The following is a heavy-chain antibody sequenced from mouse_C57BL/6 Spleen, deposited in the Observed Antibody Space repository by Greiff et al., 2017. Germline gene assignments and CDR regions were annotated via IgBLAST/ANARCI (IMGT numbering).Heavy chain of an antibody. Sequence: VKLQQPGAELVKPGASVKMSCKASGYTFTSYWITWVKQRPGQGLEWIGDIYPGSGSTNNNEKFKSKATLTVDTSSSTAYMQLSRLTSEDSSVYYCARVITTVVGMDYYAMDYWGQGTSVTVSS. J-gene: IGHJ4*01. CDR3: ARVITTVVGMDYYAMDY. CDR1: GYTFTSYW. CDR2: IYPGSGST. V-gene: IGHV1-55*01. D-gene: IGHD1-1*01.